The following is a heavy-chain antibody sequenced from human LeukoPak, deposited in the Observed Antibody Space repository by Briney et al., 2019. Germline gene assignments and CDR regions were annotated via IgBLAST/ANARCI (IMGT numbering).Heavy chain of an antibody. V-gene: IGHV3-15*07. CDR3: TTGGNVLVAGTRAFDI. D-gene: IGHD6-19*01. Sequence: GGSLRLSCAASGFTFNNDWMNWVRQAPGKGLEWVGRIKSKIDGGTTDYAAPVKGRFTISRDDSKNTLYLQMNSLKTGDTAVYYCTTGGNVLVAGTRAFDIWGQGTVVTVSS. CDR1: GFTFNNDW. J-gene: IGHJ3*02. CDR2: IKSKIDGGTT.